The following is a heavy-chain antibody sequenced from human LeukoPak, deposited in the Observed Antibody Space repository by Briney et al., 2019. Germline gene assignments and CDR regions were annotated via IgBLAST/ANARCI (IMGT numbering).Heavy chain of an antibody. CDR1: GGSFSGYY. D-gene: IGHD6-13*01. CDR3: ARHGSSWRIQYFQH. CDR2: INHSGST. V-gene: IGHV4-34*01. J-gene: IGHJ1*01. Sequence: PSETLSLTCAVYGGSFSGYYWSWIRQPPGKGLEWIGEINHSGSTNYNPSLKSRVTISVDTSKNQFSLKLSSVTAADTAVYYCARHGSSWRIQYFQHWGQGTLVTVSS.